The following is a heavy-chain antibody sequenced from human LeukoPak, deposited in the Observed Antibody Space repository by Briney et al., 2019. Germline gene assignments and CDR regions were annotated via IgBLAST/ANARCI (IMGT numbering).Heavy chain of an antibody. CDR1: GFTFSSYW. CDR3: ARDRGYGFDY. V-gene: IGHV3-74*01. D-gene: IGHD5-18*01. CDR2: IKSDGSST. Sequence: PGGSLRLSCAASGFTFSSYWMHWVRQVPGKGVVWVSHIKSDGSSTSYADSVKGRFTISRDNAKNTLYLQMNSLRAEDTAVYYCARDRGYGFDYWGQGTLVTVSS. J-gene: IGHJ4*02.